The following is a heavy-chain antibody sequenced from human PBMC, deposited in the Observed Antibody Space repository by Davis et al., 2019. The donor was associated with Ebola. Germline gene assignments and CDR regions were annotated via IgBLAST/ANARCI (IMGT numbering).Heavy chain of an antibody. J-gene: IGHJ3*02. V-gene: IGHV1-18*01. CDR2: ISAYNGNT. CDR1: GYTFTSYG. CDR3: ARESNYDSGSFGAFDI. Sequence: AASVKVSCKASGYTFTSYGISWVRQAPGQGLEWMGWISAYNGNTNYAQKLQGRVTMTTDTSTSTAYMELSSLRSEDTAVYYCARESNYDSGSFGAFDIWGQGTMVTVSS. D-gene: IGHD3-10*01.